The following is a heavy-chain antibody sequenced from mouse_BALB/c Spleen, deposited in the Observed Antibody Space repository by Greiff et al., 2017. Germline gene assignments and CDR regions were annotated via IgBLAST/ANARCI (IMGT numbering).Heavy chain of an antibody. D-gene: IGHD2-4*01. CDR3: ARDLSTMITTVFDY. Sequence: QVQLQQSGPGLVAPSQSLSITCTVSGFSLTSYGVHWVRQPPGKGLEWLGVIWAGGSTNYNSALMSRLSISKDNSKSQVFLKMNSLQTDDTAMYYCARDLSTMITTVFDYWGQGTTLTVSS. J-gene: IGHJ2*01. CDR2: IWAGGST. V-gene: IGHV2-9*02. CDR1: GFSLTSYG.